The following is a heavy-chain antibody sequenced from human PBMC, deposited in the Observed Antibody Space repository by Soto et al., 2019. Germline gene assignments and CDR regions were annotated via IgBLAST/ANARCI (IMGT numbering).Heavy chain of an antibody. Sequence: SETLSLTCTVSGGSIRSTSYYYWGWIRQPPGKGLEWIGSIYYSGSTYYNPSLKSRVTVSVDTSKSQFSLKLNSVTAADTAVYYCARHHGKAVAKMGYFDYWGQGTPVTAPQ. V-gene: IGHV4-39*01. D-gene: IGHD5-12*01. CDR2: IYYSGST. CDR3: ARHHGKAVAKMGYFDY. J-gene: IGHJ4*02. CDR1: GGSIRSTSYYY.